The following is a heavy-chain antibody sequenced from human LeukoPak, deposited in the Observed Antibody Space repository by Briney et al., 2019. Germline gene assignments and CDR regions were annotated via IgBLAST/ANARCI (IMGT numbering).Heavy chain of an antibody. CDR3: ARDQVYSSGTYLRYFQF. CDR2: IKQDGSEE. V-gene: IGHV3-7*03. D-gene: IGHD3-22*01. CDR1: GFTFSSYG. Sequence: GGSLRLSCAASGFTFSSYGMHWVRQAPGEGLEWVANIKQDGSEEYYADSMRGRFTVSRDNAKSSLYLQINSLRAEDTAVYYCARDQVYSSGTYLRYFQFGGQGTLVTVSS. J-gene: IGHJ1*01.